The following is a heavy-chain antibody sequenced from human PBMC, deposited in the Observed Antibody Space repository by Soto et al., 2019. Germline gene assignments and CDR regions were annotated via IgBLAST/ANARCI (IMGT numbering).Heavy chain of an antibody. CDR3: AKEEGRVAAALDS. CDR2: INRSGSNR. D-gene: IGHD6-13*01. J-gene: IGHJ4*02. V-gene: IGHV3-23*01. Sequence: EVQLLEAGGGLVQRGGSLRLSCAASGFTFSGYGMSWVRQAPGKGLEWVSSINRSGSNRYYVDAVKGRFTISSDNSKITMYLQMSSLTVEVNAGYYCAKEEGRVAAALDSWGQGTLVTVSS. CDR1: GFTFSGYG.